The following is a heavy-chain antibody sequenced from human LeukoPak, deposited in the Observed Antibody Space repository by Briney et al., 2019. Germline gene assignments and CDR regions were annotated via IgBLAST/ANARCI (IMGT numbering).Heavy chain of an antibody. CDR3: AKDCSGGSCNDY. CDR1: GFTFSSYA. Sequence: QPGGSLRLSCAASGFTFSSYAMSWVRQAPGKGLEWVSAISGSGGSTNYADSVKGRFTISRDNSKNTLYLQMNSLRAEDTAVYYCAKDCSGGSCNDYWGQGTLVTVSS. CDR2: ISGSGGST. V-gene: IGHV3-23*01. J-gene: IGHJ4*02. D-gene: IGHD2-15*01.